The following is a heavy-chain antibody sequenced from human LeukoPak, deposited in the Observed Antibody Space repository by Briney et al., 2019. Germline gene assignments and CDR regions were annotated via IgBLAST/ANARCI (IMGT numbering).Heavy chain of an antibody. CDR3: ARVGDGYNSGGSFGY. CDR1: GYTFTGYY. D-gene: IGHD5-24*01. V-gene: IGHV1-2*02. CDR2: INPNSGGT. Sequence: ASVKVSCKASGYTFTGYYMHWVRQAPGQGLEWMGWINPNSGGTNYAQKFQGRVTVTRDTSISTAYMELSRLRSDDTAVYYCARVGDGYNSGGSFGYWGQGTLVTVSS. J-gene: IGHJ4*02.